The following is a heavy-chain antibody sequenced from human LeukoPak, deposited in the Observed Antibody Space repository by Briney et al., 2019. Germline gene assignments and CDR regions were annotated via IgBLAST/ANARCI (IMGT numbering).Heavy chain of an antibody. V-gene: IGHV3-21*01. CDR1: GFTFSTYN. Sequence: GGSLRLSCAASGFTFSTYNMNWLRQAPGKGLEWVSSITSGETYIYYADSVKGRFTISRDNAKNSLYLQMNSLRAEDTAVYYCARQKYQRGPDVSYFDYWGQGTLVTVSS. CDR2: ITSGETYI. D-gene: IGHD2-8*01. J-gene: IGHJ4*02. CDR3: ARQKYQRGPDVSYFDY.